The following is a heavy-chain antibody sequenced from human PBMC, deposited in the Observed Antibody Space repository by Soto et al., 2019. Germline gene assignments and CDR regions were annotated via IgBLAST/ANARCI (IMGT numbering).Heavy chain of an antibody. CDR1: GYIFTYRY. J-gene: IGHJ5*01. CDR2: IIPYNGNT. D-gene: IGHD5-18*01. CDR3: ARSALDDDGYHYLDS. V-gene: IGHV1-45*02. Sequence: GASVKVSCKASGYIFTYRYLYWVRQAPGQALEWMGWIIPYNGNTNYAQKFQDRFSITRESSLSTVYMELRSLRSDDTGMYYCARSALDDDGYHYLDSCGQGILVTVSS.